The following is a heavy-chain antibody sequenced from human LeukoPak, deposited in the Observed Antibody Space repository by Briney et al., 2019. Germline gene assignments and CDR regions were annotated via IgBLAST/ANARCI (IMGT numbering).Heavy chain of an antibody. CDR2: IYTSGST. CDR3: ARVSRGGSYDY. CDR1: GGSFSSYY. V-gene: IGHV4-59*10. J-gene: IGHJ4*02. Sequence: PSETLSLTCAVYGGSFSSYYWSWIRQPAGKGLEWIGRIYTSGSTNYNPSLKSRVTMSVDTSKNQFSLKLSSVTAADTAVYYCARVSRGGSYDYWGQGTLVTVSS. D-gene: IGHD3-10*01.